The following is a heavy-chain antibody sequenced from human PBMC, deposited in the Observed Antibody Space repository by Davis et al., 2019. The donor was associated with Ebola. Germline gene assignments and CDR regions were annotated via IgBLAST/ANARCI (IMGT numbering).Heavy chain of an antibody. Sequence: MPSETLSLTCTVSGGSISSYYWSWIRQPPGKGLEWIGYIYYSGSTNYNPSLKSRVTISVDTSKNQFSLKLSSVTAADTAVYYCARQDYDFWSGYLQYNWFDPWGQGTLVTVSS. CDR1: GGSISSYY. D-gene: IGHD3-3*01. CDR3: ARQDYDFWSGYLQYNWFDP. CDR2: IYYSGST. J-gene: IGHJ5*02. V-gene: IGHV4-59*08.